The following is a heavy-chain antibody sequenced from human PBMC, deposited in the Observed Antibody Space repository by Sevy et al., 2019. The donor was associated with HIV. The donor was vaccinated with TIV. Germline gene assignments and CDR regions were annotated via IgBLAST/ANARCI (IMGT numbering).Heavy chain of an antibody. D-gene: IGHD2-15*01. Sequence: GWSLRLSCAASGFNFRNVWMSWVRQAPGKGLEWIGLIKSNTDGGTTEYGAPVKGGITISRDDSKNTLFLQVNSLKAEDTALYYCATINTVGSLAYWGRGTLVTVSS. CDR1: GFNFRNVW. J-gene: IGHJ4*02. V-gene: IGHV3-15*01. CDR2: IKSNTDGGTT. CDR3: ATINTVGSLAY.